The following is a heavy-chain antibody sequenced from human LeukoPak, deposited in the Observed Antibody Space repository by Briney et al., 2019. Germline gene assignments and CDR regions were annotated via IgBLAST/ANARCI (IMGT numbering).Heavy chain of an antibody. CDR3: AREWGLIAVAGGPGY. V-gene: IGHV3-33*01. CDR2: IWYDGHNK. J-gene: IGHJ4*02. Sequence: GGSLRLSCVASGFSFSKYGMHWPRQVPGKGLQWLAIIWYDGHNKYYADSVKGRFTISRDNSKNTLFPEMNDLKAEDTAVYYCAREWGLIAVAGGPGYWGQGTLVTVSS. CDR1: GFSFSKYG. D-gene: IGHD2-21*01.